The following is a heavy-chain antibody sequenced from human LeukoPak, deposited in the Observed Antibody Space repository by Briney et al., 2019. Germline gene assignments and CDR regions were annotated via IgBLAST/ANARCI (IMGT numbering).Heavy chain of an antibody. Sequence: GGSLRLSCVVSGATVSSNYMSWVRQAPGKGLEWVSYISSSGSTIYYADSVKGRFTISRDNAKNSLYLQMNSLRAEDTALYYCARDQYGVRSYYYMDVWGKGTTVTVSS. CDR3: ARDQYGVRSYYYMDV. V-gene: IGHV3-11*01. CDR2: ISSSGSTI. D-gene: IGHD4-17*01. CDR1: GATVSSNY. J-gene: IGHJ6*03.